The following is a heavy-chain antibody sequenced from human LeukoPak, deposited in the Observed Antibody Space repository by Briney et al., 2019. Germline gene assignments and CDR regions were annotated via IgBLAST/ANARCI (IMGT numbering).Heavy chain of an antibody. CDR3: ARHSSSSVSPLFDY. Sequence: GGSLRLSCAASGFTFSDYYMSWIRQAPGKGLEWVSYISSSGSTIYYADSVKGRFTISRDNAKNSLYLQMNSLRAEDTAVYYCARHSSSSVSPLFDYWGQGTLVTVSS. D-gene: IGHD6-6*01. CDR2: ISSSGSTI. J-gene: IGHJ4*02. V-gene: IGHV3-11*04. CDR1: GFTFSDYY.